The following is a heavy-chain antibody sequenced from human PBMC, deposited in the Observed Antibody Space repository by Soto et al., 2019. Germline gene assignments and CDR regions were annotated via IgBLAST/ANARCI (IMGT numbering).Heavy chain of an antibody. J-gene: IGHJ4*02. CDR3: AHRPSYCSGGSCYAGFDY. D-gene: IGHD2-15*01. V-gene: IGHV2-5*02. CDR2: IYWDDDK. Sequence: QITLKESGPTLVKPTQTLTLTCTFSGFSLSTSGVGVGWIRQPPGKALEWLALIYWDDDKRYTPSLKSRLTITKDTSKNQVVLTMTNMDPVDTATYYCAHRPSYCSGGSCYAGFDYWGQGTLVTVSS. CDR1: GFSLSTSGVG.